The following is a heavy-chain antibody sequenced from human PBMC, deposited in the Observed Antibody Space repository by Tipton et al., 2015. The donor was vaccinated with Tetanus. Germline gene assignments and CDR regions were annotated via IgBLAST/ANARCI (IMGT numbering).Heavy chain of an antibody. J-gene: IGHJ4*02. CDR3: ARRIAAAGNVHSFDY. CDR2: ISSSSSYI. D-gene: IGHD6-13*01. V-gene: IGHV3-21*01. Sequence: CAASGFTFSGYTINWVRQAPGKGLEWVSSISSSSSYIYYADSVKGRFTISRDNAKNSLYLQMNSLRAEDTAVYYCARRIAAAGNVHSFDYWGQGTLVTVSS. CDR1: GFTFSGYT.